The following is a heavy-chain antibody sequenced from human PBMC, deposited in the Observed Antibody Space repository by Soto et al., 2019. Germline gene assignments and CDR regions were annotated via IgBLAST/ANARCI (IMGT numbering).Heavy chain of an antibody. CDR2: IHYSGTS. CDR3: ARHWIAGSSIP. Sequence: PSDTLSLTCSVSGDSISSSSQYWGWIRQPPGKGLEWIGSIHYSGTSYYNPSLKSRVTIFVDTSKNQLSLKLSSVTAAGTAVYYCARHWIAGSSIPWGQGTLVTVS. V-gene: IGHV4-39*01. J-gene: IGHJ5*02. D-gene: IGHD2-21*01. CDR1: GDSISSSSQY.